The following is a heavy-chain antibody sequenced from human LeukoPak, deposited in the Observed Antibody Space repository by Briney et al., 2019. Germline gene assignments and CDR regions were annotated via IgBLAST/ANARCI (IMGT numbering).Heavy chain of an antibody. D-gene: IGHD3-9*01. CDR1: GYTFTSYD. V-gene: IGHV1-8*01. J-gene: IGHJ6*02. Sequence: ASVKVSCKASGYTFTSYDINWVRQATGQGLEWMGWMNPNSGNTGYAQKFQGRVTMTRNTSINTAYMELSSLRSEDTAVYYCAKILRYFDWLLGDYYGMDVWGQGTTVTVSS. CDR3: AKILRYFDWLLGDYYGMDV. CDR2: MNPNSGNT.